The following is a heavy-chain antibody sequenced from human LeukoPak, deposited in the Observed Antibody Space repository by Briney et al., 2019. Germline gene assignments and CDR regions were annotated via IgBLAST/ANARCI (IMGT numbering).Heavy chain of an antibody. D-gene: IGHD3-22*01. J-gene: IGHJ4*02. CDR1: GGSISSYY. CDR2: IYYSGST. CDR3: AGGGDSSGYYYFDY. Sequence: SETLSLTCTVPGGSISSYYWSWIRQPPGKGLEWIGYIYYSGSTNYNPSLKSRVTISVDTSKNQFSLKLSSVTAADTAVYYCAGGGDSSGYYYFDYWGQGTLVTVSS. V-gene: IGHV4-59*01.